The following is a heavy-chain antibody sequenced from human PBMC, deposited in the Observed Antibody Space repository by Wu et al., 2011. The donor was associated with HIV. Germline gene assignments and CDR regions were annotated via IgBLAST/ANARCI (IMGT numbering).Heavy chain of an antibody. V-gene: IGHV1-8*03. CDR2: MNPNSGNT. D-gene: IGHD3-16*01. CDR3: ARWDDSADGFDI. CDR1: GYTFTSYD. Sequence: KASGYTFTSYDINWVRQATGQGLEWMGWMNPNSGNTGYAQKLQGRVTITRNTSISTAYMELRSLRSDDTAVYYCARWDDSADGFDIWGQGTMVTVSS. J-gene: IGHJ3*02.